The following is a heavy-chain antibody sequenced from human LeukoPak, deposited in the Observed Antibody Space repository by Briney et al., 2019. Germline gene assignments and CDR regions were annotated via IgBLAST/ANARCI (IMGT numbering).Heavy chain of an antibody. J-gene: IGHJ4*02. V-gene: IGHV3-11*04. D-gene: IGHD5-18*01. CDR1: GFTFSDYY. CDR3: ATYRQVLLPFES. CDR2: ISSSGSTI. Sequence: GGSLRLSCAASGFTFSDYYMSWIRQAPGKGLEWVSYISSSGSTIYYADSVKGRFTISRDNAKNSLYLQMNSLRAEDTAVYYCATYRQVLLPFESWGQGTLVTVSS.